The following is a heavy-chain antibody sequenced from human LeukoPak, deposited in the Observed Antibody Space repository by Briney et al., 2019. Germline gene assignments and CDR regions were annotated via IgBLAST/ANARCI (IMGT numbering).Heavy chain of an antibody. CDR3: ARSRGIVVPAAMFDY. Sequence: GGSLRLSCTASGFTFNAYAMNWVRQAPGKGLEWVSGINWNGGSTDYADSVKGRFTISRDKAKNSLYLEMNSLRVEDTAFYYCARSRGIVVPAAMFDYWGQGTPVTVSS. D-gene: IGHD2-2*01. V-gene: IGHV3-20*04. J-gene: IGHJ4*02. CDR2: INWNGGST. CDR1: GFTFNAYA.